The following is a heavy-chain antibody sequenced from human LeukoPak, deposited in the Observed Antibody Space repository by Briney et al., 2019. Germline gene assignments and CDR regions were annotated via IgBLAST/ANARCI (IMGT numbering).Heavy chain of an antibody. V-gene: IGHV3-23*01. D-gene: IGHD2-15*01. J-gene: IGHJ4*02. CDR3: AKDVSPLGWYFDS. CDR1: GFTFSSYA. Sequence: PGGSLRLSCAASGFTFSSYAMTWVRQAPGKGLDWVATITASGSSTFHADSVKGRFTISRDNPKNTLYLLVDSLRAEDTAIYYCAKDVSPLGWYFDSWGQGVPVTVSS. CDR2: ITASGSST.